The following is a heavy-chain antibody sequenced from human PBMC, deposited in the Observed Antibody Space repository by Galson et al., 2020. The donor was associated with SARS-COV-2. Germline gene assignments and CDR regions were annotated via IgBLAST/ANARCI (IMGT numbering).Heavy chain of an antibody. J-gene: IGHJ6*02. Sequence: SETLSLTCTVSGGSVSSGGSSWRWIRQPPGQGLEWIGSIYYSGSPNYNSSLKSRVTISIDTSKNQLSLKLNSVTAADTAVFYCARGLGNTYDYYGLDVWGPGTTVTVSS. D-gene: IGHD7-27*01. CDR2: IYYSGSP. CDR3: ARGLGNTYDYYGLDV. V-gene: IGHV4-61*08. CDR1: GGSVSSGGSS.